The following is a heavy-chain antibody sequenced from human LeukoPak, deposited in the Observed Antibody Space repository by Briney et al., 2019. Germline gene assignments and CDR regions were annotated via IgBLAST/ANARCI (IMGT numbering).Heavy chain of an antibody. Sequence: GGSLRLSCEASGSIFTNYSMSWVRQAPGKGLEWVASIKHDGSEKYYVDSVRGRFTISRDNTMNSLYLQMSSLRSEDTAVYYCATDRGWRTSGYYLYYFEYWGQGTLVTYSS. D-gene: IGHD3-3*01. CDR1: GSIFTNYS. J-gene: IGHJ4*02. V-gene: IGHV3-7*01. CDR2: IKHDGSEK. CDR3: ATDRGWRTSGYYLYYFEY.